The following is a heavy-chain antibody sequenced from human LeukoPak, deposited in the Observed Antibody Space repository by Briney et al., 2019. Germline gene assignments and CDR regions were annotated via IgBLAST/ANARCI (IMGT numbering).Heavy chain of an antibody. Sequence: GGSLRLSCAASGFTVSSNYMSWVRQAPGKGLEWVSVIYTGGSTYYADSVKDRFTISRDNSKNTLYLQMNSLRAEDTALYYRARDLSLAIWGQGTLVTVSS. CDR2: IYTGGST. J-gene: IGHJ4*02. CDR3: ARDLSLAI. CDR1: GFTVSSNY. D-gene: IGHD3-3*02. V-gene: IGHV3-66*01.